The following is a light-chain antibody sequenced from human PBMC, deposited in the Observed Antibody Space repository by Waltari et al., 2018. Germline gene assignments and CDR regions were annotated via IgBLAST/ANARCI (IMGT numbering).Light chain of an antibody. Sequence: QSALTQPRSVSGSPGQSVPISCTGTSSDVGGYNYVSWYQQHPGKAPKFMIYDVSKRPSGVPDRFSGSKSGNTASLTISGLQAEDEADYYCCSYAGSYTLVFGGGTKLTVL. CDR1: SSDVGGYNY. CDR2: DVS. CDR3: CSYAGSYTLV. J-gene: IGLJ2*01. V-gene: IGLV2-11*01.